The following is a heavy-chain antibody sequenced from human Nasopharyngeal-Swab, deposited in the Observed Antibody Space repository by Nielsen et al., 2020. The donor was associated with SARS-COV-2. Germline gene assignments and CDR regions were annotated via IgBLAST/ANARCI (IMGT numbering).Heavy chain of an antibody. D-gene: IGHD3-16*01. Sequence: WIRQPPGKGLEWVAVISSNGLSTDYADSVKGRFTISRDNSKNTVYLQMSSLRGEDAAVYYCATLGEGDYWDIPDWFFDLLGRGTLVTVSS. CDR2: ISSNGLST. CDR3: ATLGEGDYWDIPDWFFDL. V-gene: IGHV3-23*01. J-gene: IGHJ2*01.